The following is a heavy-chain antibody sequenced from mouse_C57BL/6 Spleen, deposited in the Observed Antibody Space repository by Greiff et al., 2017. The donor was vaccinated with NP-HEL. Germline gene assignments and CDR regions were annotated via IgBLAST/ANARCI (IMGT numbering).Heavy chain of an antibody. D-gene: IGHD1-1*01. CDR1: GFTFSDYY. V-gene: IGHV5-16*01. J-gene: IGHJ1*03. Sequence: EVKLVESEGGLVQPGSSMKLSCTASGFTFSDYYMAWVRQVPEKGLEWVANINYDGSSTYYLDSLKSRFIISRDNAKNILYLQMSSLKSEDTATYYCARDQYYGSSYLRVYWYFDVWGTGTTVTVSS. CDR2: INYDGSST. CDR3: ARDQYYGSSYLRVYWYFDV.